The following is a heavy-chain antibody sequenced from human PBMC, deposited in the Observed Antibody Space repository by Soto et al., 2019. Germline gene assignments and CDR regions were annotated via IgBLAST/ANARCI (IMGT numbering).Heavy chain of an antibody. D-gene: IGHD3-10*01. CDR1: GGTFSSYA. V-gene: IGHV1-69*01. CDR3: ARERVSNYGSGRDYYDGMDV. Sequence: QVQLVQSGAEVKKPGSSVKVSCKASGGTFSSYAISWVRQAPGQGLEWMAGIIPIFGTANYAQKFEGRVTITADESTSTAYMELSNLRSEDTAVNYCARERVSNYGSGRDYYDGMDVWGQGTTVTVSS. J-gene: IGHJ6*02. CDR2: IIPIFGTA.